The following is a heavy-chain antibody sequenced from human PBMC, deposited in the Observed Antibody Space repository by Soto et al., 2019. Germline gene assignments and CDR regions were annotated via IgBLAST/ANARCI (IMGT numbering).Heavy chain of an antibody. CDR2: ISFSGSTI. J-gene: IGHJ3*02. Sequence: GGSLRLSCAASGFSFSDYEMNWVRQAPGKGLEWIAHISFSGSTIYYADSVKGRFSISRDNSKNFLYLQMNSLRAEDTAVYYCATSTWYAFDIWGQGTMVTVSS. CDR3: ATSTWYAFDI. CDR1: GFSFSDYE. V-gene: IGHV3-48*03. D-gene: IGHD6-13*01.